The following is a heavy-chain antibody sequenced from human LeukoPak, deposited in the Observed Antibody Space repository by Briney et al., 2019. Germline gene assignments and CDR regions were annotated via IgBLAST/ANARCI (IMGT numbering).Heavy chain of an antibody. D-gene: IGHD1-26*01. J-gene: IGHJ4*02. CDR1: GFTFSSYW. CDR3: ARGNSGSQTTPFDY. CDR2: KNSDGSST. V-gene: IGHV3-74*01. Sequence: GGSLRLSCAASGFTFSSYWMHWVRQGPGKGLVWVSRKNSDGSSTAYADSVKGRFIISRDNAKNTLFLQMTSLRAEDTAVYYCARGNSGSQTTPFDYWGQGTLVTVSS.